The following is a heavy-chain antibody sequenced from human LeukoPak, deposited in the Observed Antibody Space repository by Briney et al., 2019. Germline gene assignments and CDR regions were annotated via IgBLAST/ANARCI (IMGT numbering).Heavy chain of an antibody. J-gene: IGHJ4*02. CDR1: GFTFSSYA. CDR2: ICGSGGST. V-gene: IGHV3-23*01. CDR3: AKTPQTYYYDSSGYYVREPTDN. Sequence: PGGSLRLSCAASGFTFSSYAMSWVRQAPGKGLEWVSAICGSGGSTYYADSVKGRFTISRDNSKNTLYLQMNSLRAEDTDVYYCAKTPQTYYYDSSGYYVREPTDNWGQGTLVTVSS. D-gene: IGHD3-22*01.